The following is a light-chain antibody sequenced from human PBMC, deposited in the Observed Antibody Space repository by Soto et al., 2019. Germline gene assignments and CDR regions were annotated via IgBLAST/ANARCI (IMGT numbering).Light chain of an antibody. CDR2: DAS. J-gene: IGKJ1*01. CDR3: QQRRYWPLT. Sequence: EIVLTQSPAILSMSPGERATLSCRASQSVSSYFAWYQQKPGQAPRLLIYDASNRATGVPARFSGSGSGTDFTLTISSLEPEDCAVYYCQQRRYWPLTFGQGTKVEIK. V-gene: IGKV3-11*01. CDR1: QSVSSY.